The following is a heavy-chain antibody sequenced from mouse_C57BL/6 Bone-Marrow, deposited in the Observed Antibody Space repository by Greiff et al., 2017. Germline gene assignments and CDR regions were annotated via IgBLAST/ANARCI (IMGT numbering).Heavy chain of an antibody. CDR1: GFNIQDDY. CDR2: IDPENGDT. V-gene: IGHV14-4*01. J-gene: IGHJ4*01. Sequence: VQLQQSGAELVRPGASVKLSCTASGFNIQDDYMHWVKQRPEQGLEWIGWIDPENGDTEYASKFQGKATMTADTSSNAAYLQLSSLTSEDTAVYYCTLITAVVGHYYYAMDYWGQGTSVTVTS. CDR3: TLITAVVGHYYYAMDY. D-gene: IGHD1-1*01.